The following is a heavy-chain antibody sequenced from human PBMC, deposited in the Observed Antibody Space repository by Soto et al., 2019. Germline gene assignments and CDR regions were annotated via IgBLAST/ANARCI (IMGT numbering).Heavy chain of an antibody. CDR3: ALDAIGGSYVY. J-gene: IGHJ4*02. D-gene: IGHD1-26*01. V-gene: IGHV1-69*06. CDR1: GGTFSSYS. CDR2: IIPIFGTA. Sequence: SVKVSCKASGGTFSSYSISWVRQAPGQGLEWMGGIIPIFGTANYAQKFQGRVTITADKSTSTAYMELSSLRSEDTAVYYCALDAIGGSYVYWGQGTLVTVSS.